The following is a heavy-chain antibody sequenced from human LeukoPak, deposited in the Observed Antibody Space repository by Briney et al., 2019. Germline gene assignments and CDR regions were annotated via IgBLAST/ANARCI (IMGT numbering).Heavy chain of an antibody. CDR1: GGTFSSYA. Sequence: VKISCKASGGTFSSYAISWVRQAPGQGLEWMGRIIPILGIANYAQKFQGRVTITADKSTSTAYMELSSLRSEDTAVYYCARTDSSGTSYFDYWGQGTLVTVSS. V-gene: IGHV1-69*04. D-gene: IGHD3-22*01. CDR2: IIPILGIA. J-gene: IGHJ4*02. CDR3: ARTDSSGTSYFDY.